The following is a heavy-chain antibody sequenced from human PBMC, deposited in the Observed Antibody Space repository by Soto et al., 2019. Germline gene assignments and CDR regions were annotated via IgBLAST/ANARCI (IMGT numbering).Heavy chain of an antibody. V-gene: IGHV3-33*01. D-gene: IGHD4-17*01. CDR2: IWYDGGHK. Sequence: QVQLVESGGGVVQPGTSLRLSCAASGFIFSNFGMHWVRQAPGKGLEWVAVIWYDGGHKFYADSVKGRFTISRDNSKNMLYLQMNSLRAEDTAVYYCARICGYGDYTVDYWGQGTPVTVSS. CDR1: GFIFSNFG. CDR3: ARICGYGDYTVDY. J-gene: IGHJ4*02.